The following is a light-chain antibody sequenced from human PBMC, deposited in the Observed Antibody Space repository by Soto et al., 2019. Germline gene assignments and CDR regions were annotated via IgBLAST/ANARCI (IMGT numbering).Light chain of an antibody. CDR3: CSFAGNYIYV. J-gene: IGLJ1*01. CDR2: DVS. Sequence: QSALTQPRSVSGSPGQSVTISCTGTSSDVGGYNYVSWYLQHPGKAPKVMIYDVSKRPSGVPDRFSGSKSGNTASLTISGLQSEEEADYYCCSFAGNYIYVFGTGTKLTVL. V-gene: IGLV2-11*01. CDR1: SSDVGGYNY.